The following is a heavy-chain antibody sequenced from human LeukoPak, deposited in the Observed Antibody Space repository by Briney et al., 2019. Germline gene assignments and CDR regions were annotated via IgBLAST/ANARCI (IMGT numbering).Heavy chain of an antibody. D-gene: IGHD3/OR15-3a*01. V-gene: IGHV7-4-1*02. CDR2: INTYTGNP. CDR1: GYAFNESA. CDR3: AREGENLDLWFDY. J-gene: IGHJ4*02. Sequence: ASVKVSCKASGYAFNESAMYCVRQAPGQGLEWVGWINTYTGNPTYGQGFTGRFVFSLDTSVSTAYLQINSLKAEDSAVYYCAREGENLDLWFDYWGQGTLVTVSS.